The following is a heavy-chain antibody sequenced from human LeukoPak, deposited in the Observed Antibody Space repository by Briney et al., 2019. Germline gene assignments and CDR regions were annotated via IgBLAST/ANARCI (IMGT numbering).Heavy chain of an antibody. D-gene: IGHD1-1*01. CDR1: GVSISPYY. CDR2: IYYSGST. CDR3: ARRTDY. J-gene: IGHJ4*02. Sequence: SETLSLTCAVSGVSISPYYWAWIRQPPGKGLEWIGYIYYSGSTNYNPSLKSRVTISVDTSKNQFSLKLNSVTAADTAVYYCARRTDYWGQGTLVTVSS. V-gene: IGHV4-59*08.